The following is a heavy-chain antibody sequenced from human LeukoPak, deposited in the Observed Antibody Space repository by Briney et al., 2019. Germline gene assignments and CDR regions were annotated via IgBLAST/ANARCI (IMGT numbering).Heavy chain of an antibody. D-gene: IGHD6-19*01. CDR2: ISVDGESA. V-gene: IGHV3-23*01. J-gene: IGHJ4*02. Sequence: GGSLRLSCAVSGFSVSSFGMSWVRQASGKGLEWISAISVDGESAYYADSVKGRFIISRDNPRNTLYLQLSSLRAEDTAVYYCAQGYLSGWYPYWGLGSLVSVSS. CDR1: GFSVSSFG. CDR3: AQGYLSGWYPY.